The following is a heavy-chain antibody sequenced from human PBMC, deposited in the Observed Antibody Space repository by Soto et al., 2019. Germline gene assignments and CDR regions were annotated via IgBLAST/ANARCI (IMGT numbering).Heavy chain of an antibody. CDR2: VNHSGSD. Sequence: SETLSLTCTVSGGSVISGNHYWSWIRQPPGKGLECIADVNHSGSDNYTPSLKSRVTTSVDTSKNQFSLKLTSVTAADTAVYYCARDKITGLFDYWGQGTLVTVSS. CDR1: GGSVISGNHY. J-gene: IGHJ4*02. D-gene: IGHD2-8*02. V-gene: IGHV4-61*01. CDR3: ARDKITGLFDY.